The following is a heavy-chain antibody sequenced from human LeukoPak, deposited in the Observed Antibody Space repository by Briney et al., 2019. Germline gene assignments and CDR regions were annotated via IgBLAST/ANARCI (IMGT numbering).Heavy chain of an antibody. CDR3: ARDLGVAWRSSSWYSAY. CDR2: INAGNGNT. D-gene: IGHD6-13*01. V-gene: IGHV1-3*01. CDR1: GYTFTSYA. Sequence: ASVKVSCKASGYTFTSYAMHWVRQAPGQRLEWMGWINAGNGNTKYSQKFQGRVTITRDTSASTAYMELSSLRSEDTAVYYCARDLGVAWRSSSWYSAYWGQGTLVTVSS. J-gene: IGHJ4*02.